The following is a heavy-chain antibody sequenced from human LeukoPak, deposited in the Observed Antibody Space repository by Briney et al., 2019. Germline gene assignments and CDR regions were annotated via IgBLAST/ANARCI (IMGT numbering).Heavy chain of an antibody. D-gene: IGHD2-2*01. CDR2: INPNSGGT. J-gene: IGHJ4*02. Sequence: GASVKVSCKASGYTFTGYYMHWVRQAPGQGLEWMGWINPNSGGTNYAQKFQGRVTMTRDTSISTAYMELSRLRSDDTAVYYCARVSNIVVVPAFDYWGQGTPVTVSS. CDR3: ARVSNIVVVPAFDY. CDR1: GYTFTGYY. V-gene: IGHV1-2*02.